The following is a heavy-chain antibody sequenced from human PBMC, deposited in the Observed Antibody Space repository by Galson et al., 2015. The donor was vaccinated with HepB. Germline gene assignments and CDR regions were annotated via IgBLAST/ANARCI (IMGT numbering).Heavy chain of an antibody. J-gene: IGHJ4*02. CDR2: ISAYNGNT. CDR1: GYTFTSYG. V-gene: IGHV1-18*04. Sequence: SVKVSCKASGYTFTSYGISWVRQAPGQGLEWMGWISAYNGNTIYAQKLQGRVTMTTDTSTSTAYMELRSLRSDDTAVYYCARDLGIAAAGTFDYWGQGTLVTVSS. D-gene: IGHD6-13*01. CDR3: ARDLGIAAAGTFDY.